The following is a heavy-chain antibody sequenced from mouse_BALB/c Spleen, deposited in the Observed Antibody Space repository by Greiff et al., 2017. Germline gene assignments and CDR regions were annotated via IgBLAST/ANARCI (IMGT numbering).Heavy chain of an antibody. CDR1: GFTFSSYG. CDR2: INSNGGST. Sequence: DVKLVESGGGLVQPGGSLKLSCAASGFTFSSYGMSWVRQTPDKRLELVATINSNGGSTYYPDSVKGRFTISRDNAKNTLYLQMSSLKSEDTAMYYCARDPFYDGYPDYWGQGTTLTVSS. V-gene: IGHV5-6-3*01. J-gene: IGHJ2*01. D-gene: IGHD2-3*01. CDR3: ARDPFYDGYPDY.